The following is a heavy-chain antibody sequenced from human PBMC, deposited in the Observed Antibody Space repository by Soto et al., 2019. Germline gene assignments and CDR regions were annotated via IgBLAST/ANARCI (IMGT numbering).Heavy chain of an antibody. V-gene: IGHV4-34*01. D-gene: IGHD1-20*01. Sequence: SETLSLTCAVYGGSFSGYYWTWIRQPPGTGLEWIGENNHSGSTNYNPSLKSRVTISVDTSKNQFSLKLSSVTAADTAVYYCARGNSIFYGMDVWGQGTTVTVSS. CDR3: ARGNSIFYGMDV. CDR1: GGSFSGYY. CDR2: NNHSGST. J-gene: IGHJ6*02.